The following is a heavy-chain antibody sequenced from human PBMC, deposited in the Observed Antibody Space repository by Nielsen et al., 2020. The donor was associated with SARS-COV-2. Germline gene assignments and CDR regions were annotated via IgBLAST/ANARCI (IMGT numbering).Heavy chain of an antibody. CDR1: GFTFSGSA. D-gene: IGHD2-2*01. Sequence: GRSLRLSCAVSGFTFSGSALHWVRQAPGKGLEWVGRIRSEANDYATAYAASVKGRFTISRDDSRNTTYLQLYRLKTEDTAVYFCTRGLSDFWGQGTLVTVSS. CDR2: IRSEANDYAT. V-gene: IGHV3-73*01. CDR3: TRGLSDF. J-gene: IGHJ4*02.